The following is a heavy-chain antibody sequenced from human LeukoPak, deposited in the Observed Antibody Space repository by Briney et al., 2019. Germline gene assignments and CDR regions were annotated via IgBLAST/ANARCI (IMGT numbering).Heavy chain of an antibody. J-gene: IGHJ6*03. V-gene: IGHV1-8*01. CDR3: ARGAAPQYYFYMDV. D-gene: IGHD6-25*01. Sequence: ASVTVSFTASGYTFTTYDIIWVRQAPRQGLEWMGWMSPANGDAGYAQDFQGRVTMTRDSATSTAYMELSSLRSEDTAVYYCARGAAPQYYFYMDVWGKGTTVTVSS. CDR2: MSPANGDA. CDR1: GYTFTTYD.